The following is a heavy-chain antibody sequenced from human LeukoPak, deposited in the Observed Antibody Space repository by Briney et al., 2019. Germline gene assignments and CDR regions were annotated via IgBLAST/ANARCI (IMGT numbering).Heavy chain of an antibody. J-gene: IGHJ4*02. CDR3: ARDVYGGTDY. Sequence: PSETLSLTCAVYGGSFSDYYWSWVRQAPGKGLEWVANIKQDGSEKYYVDSVKGRFTISRDNAKNSLYLQMNSLRAEDTAVYYCARDVYGGTDYWGQGTLVTVSS. CDR1: GGSFSDYY. CDR2: IKQDGSEK. V-gene: IGHV3-7*01. D-gene: IGHD4-23*01.